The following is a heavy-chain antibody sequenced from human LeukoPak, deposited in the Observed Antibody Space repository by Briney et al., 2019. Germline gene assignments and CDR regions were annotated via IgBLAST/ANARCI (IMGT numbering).Heavy chain of an antibody. Sequence: SETLSLTCTVSGGSISSSSYYWGWIRQPPGKGLEGIGCIYYSGSTYYNPSLKSRVTISVDTSKNQFSLKLSSVTAADTAVYYCARLSGYSYYFDYWGEGTLVTVSS. V-gene: IGHV4-39*01. J-gene: IGHJ4*02. CDR3: ARLSGYSYYFDY. CDR1: GGSISSSSYY. CDR2: IYYSGST. D-gene: IGHD3-22*01.